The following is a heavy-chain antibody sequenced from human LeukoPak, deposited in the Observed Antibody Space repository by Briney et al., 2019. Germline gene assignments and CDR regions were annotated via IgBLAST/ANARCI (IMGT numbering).Heavy chain of an antibody. CDR3: ANGGGYCSSTSCHGGDY. CDR2: ISGSGGST. Sequence: SGGSLRLSCAASGFTFSSYVMSWVRQAPGKGLEWVSAISGSGGSTYYADSVKGRFTISRDNSKNTLYLQMNSLRAEDTAVYYCANGGGYCSSTSCHGGDYWGQGTLVTVSS. CDR1: GFTFSSYV. D-gene: IGHD2-2*01. J-gene: IGHJ4*02. V-gene: IGHV3-23*01.